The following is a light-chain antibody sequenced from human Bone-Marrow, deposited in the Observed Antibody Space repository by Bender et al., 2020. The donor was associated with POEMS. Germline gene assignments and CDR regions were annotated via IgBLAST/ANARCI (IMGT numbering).Light chain of an antibody. Sequence: QSALTQPASVSGSPGQSITISCTGNISDVGGVNYVSWYQQHPGKAPKLMIYAVTNRPSGVADRFSGSKSGNTASLTISGLQAEDEADYYCSSYTSSSTLFGGGTKLTVL. J-gene: IGLJ2*01. V-gene: IGLV2-14*01. CDR3: SSYTSSSTL. CDR1: ISDVGGVNY. CDR2: AVT.